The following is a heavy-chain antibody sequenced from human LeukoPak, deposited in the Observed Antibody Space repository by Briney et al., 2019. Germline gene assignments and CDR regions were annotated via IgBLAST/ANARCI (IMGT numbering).Heavy chain of an antibody. CDR1: AFSVSNNY. Sequence: GGSLRLSCAASAFSVSNNYMSWVRQAPRKGLEWVGDIYSGGTTNYAASVKGRFTISRDNSKNTLYLQMNSLRAEDTAVYYCARAHSSGPDAFVIWGQGTMVTVSS. J-gene: IGHJ3*02. V-gene: IGHV3-66*01. CDR2: IYSGGTT. CDR3: ARAHSSGPDAFVI. D-gene: IGHD3-22*01.